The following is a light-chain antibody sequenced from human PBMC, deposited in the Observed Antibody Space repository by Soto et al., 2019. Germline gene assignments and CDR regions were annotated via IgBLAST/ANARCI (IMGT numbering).Light chain of an antibody. CDR1: TGAVISGHY. Sequence: QAVVTQEPSLTVSPGGTVTLTCGSSTGAVISGHYPYWFQQKPGQAPKTLIYDTSDKHSWTPARFSGSLLGGKAALTLSGAQPEDEAEYYCLLADGGARVFGGGTKLTVL. J-gene: IGLJ2*01. CDR3: LLADGGARV. CDR2: DTS. V-gene: IGLV7-46*01.